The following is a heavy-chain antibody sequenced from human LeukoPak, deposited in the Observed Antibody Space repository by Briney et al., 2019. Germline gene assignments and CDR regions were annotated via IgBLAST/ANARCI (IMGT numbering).Heavy chain of an antibody. CDR2: ISSSGNYI. Sequence: GGSLRLSCGASGLTVSSYGMSWVRQAPGKGLEWVSSISSSGNYIYYADSVKGRFTISRDNAKNSLYLQMNSLRAEDTAVYYCARDRSFYSGSYWTAFDYWGQGTLVTVSS. J-gene: IGHJ4*02. V-gene: IGHV3-21*01. CDR1: GLTVSSYG. D-gene: IGHD1-26*01. CDR3: ARDRSFYSGSYWTAFDY.